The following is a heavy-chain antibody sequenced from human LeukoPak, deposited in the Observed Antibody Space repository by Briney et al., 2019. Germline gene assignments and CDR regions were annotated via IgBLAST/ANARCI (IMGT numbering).Heavy chain of an antibody. V-gene: IGHV3-30*02. D-gene: IGHD5-12*01. Sequence: PGGSLRLSCAASGFTFSSFGIHWVRQAPGKGLEWVAFIRFDGSHKYYADSVKGRFTISRDNSKNTLYLQMNSLRAEDTAVYYCARGPSGYHNTGGQGTLVTVSS. J-gene: IGHJ4*02. CDR1: GFTFSSFG. CDR2: IRFDGSHK. CDR3: ARGPSGYHNT.